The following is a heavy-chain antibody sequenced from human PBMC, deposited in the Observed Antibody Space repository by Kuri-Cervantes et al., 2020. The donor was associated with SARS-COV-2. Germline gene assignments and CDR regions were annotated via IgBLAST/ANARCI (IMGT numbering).Heavy chain of an antibody. J-gene: IGHJ4*02. CDR2: ISSSSSYI. D-gene: IGHD7-27*01. CDR3: ARGLWGIQYYFDY. V-gene: IGHV3-21*01. Sequence: GGSLRLSCAASGFTFSSYSMNWVRQAPGKGLEWVSSISSSSSYIYYADSVKGRFTISRDNAKNSLYLQVNSLRAEDTAVYYCARGLWGIQYYFDYWGQGTLVTVSS. CDR1: GFTFSSYS.